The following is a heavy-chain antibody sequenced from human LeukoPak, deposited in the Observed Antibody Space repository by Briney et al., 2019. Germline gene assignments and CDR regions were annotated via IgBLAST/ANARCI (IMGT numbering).Heavy chain of an antibody. V-gene: IGHV4-39*07. CDR3: ARVAHDLYPYYLDY. CDR1: GGSISTSSYY. J-gene: IGHJ4*02. CDR2: IYYSGTT. D-gene: IGHD5/OR15-5a*01. Sequence: SETLSLTCTVSGGSISTSSYYWGWIRQPPGKGLEWIVYIYYSGTTYYNPSLKSRVTISVDTAKNQFSLKLSSVTAAHTAVYYCARVAHDLYPYYLDYWGQGTLVTVSS.